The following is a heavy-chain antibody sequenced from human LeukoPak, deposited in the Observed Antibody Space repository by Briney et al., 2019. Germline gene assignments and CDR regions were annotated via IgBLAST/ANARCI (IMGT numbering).Heavy chain of an antibody. CDR1: ACSISSYY. CDR3: AREVELRQIMHNWFDP. J-gene: IGHJ5*02. D-gene: IGHD1-7*01. Sequence: SETLSLTCTVSACSISSYYWSWIRQPAGKGLEGIRRIYTSGSTNYNPSLKRRVTMSVDTSKNQFYLKLSSVTAADTAVYYCAREVELRQIMHNWFDPWGQGTLVTVSS. CDR2: IYTSGST. V-gene: IGHV4-4*07.